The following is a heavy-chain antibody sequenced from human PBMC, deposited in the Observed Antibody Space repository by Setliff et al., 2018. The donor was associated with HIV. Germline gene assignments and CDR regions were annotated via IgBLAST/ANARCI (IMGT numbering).Heavy chain of an antibody. J-gene: IGHJ4*02. Sequence: ASVKVSCKASGYTFTSHYKHWVRQAPGQGLEWMGIINPSGDRTTYTKKFQGRVTMTRDTSTNTVYLELSSLRSEDTTMYYCAREMFMYTSSEGFPFDLWGQGTLVTVSS. CDR1: GYTFTSHY. CDR2: INPSGDRT. CDR3: AREMFMYTSSEGFPFDL. D-gene: IGHD6-6*01. V-gene: IGHV1-46*01.